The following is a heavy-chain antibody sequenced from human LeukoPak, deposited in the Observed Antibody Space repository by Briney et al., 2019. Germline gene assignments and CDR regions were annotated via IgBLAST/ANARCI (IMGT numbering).Heavy chain of an antibody. CDR2: IFYSGST. D-gene: IGHD3-10*01. J-gene: IGHJ6*02. Sequence: PSDTLSLTCTVSGGSISNYYWSWIRQPPGKGLDWIGYIFYSGSTNYNPSLKSRVTISEDTTKNQFSLNLTSVTAADTAVYYCASSAYYYYGMDVWGQGTTVTVSS. CDR3: ASSAYYYYGMDV. CDR1: GGSISNYY. V-gene: IGHV4-59*07.